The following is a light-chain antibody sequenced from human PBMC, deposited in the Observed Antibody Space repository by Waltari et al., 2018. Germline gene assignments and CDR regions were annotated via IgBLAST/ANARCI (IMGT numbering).Light chain of an antibody. CDR3: HQYSSWPPMFT. J-gene: IGKJ2*01. CDR1: QSVSSN. Sequence: EIVMTQSPATLSVSPGEGATLSCRASQSVSSNLAWYQPRPGQAPRLLIYGASTRATGIPARFSGSGSGTEFTLTISSLQSEDSAVYYCHQYSSWPPMFTFGQGTKLESK. V-gene: IGKV3-15*01. CDR2: GAS.